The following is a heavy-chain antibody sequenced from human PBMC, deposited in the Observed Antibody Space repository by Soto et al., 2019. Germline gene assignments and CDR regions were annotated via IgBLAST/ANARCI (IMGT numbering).Heavy chain of an antibody. J-gene: IGHJ4*02. CDR2: IYYSGST. D-gene: IGHD2-15*01. CDR3: ARDDGKWYFDY. Sequence: PSETLSLTCTVSGGSISSYYWSWIRQPPGKGLEWIGYIYYSGSTNYNPSLKSRVTISVDTSKNQFSLKLSSVTAADTAVYYCARDDGKWYFDYWGQGTLVTVSS. V-gene: IGHV4-59*12. CDR1: GGSISSYY.